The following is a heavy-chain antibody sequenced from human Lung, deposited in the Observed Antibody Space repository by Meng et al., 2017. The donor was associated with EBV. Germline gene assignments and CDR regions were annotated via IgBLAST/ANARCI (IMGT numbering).Heavy chain of an antibody. CDR2: IYWDDDK. CDR1: GFSLSARGVG. Sequence: QITLKQSGPTLVKPTQTLTLTCSFSGFSLSARGVGVGRIRQPPGKALEWLALIYWDDDKRYNPSLKSRLTITKNTTKNQVVLTVTNMDPVDTATYYCAHLITARPFDYWGQGTLVTVFS. V-gene: IGHV2-5*02. J-gene: IGHJ4*02. CDR3: AHLITARPFDY. D-gene: IGHD6-6*01.